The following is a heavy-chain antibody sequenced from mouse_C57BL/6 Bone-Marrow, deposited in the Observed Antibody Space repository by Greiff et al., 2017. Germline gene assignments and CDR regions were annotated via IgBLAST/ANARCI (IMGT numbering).Heavy chain of an antibody. V-gene: IGHV5-6*01. CDR3: ARHSNSWFAY. J-gene: IGHJ3*01. Sequence: DVQLVESGGDLVKPGGSLKLSCAASGFTFSSYGMSWVRQTPDKRLEWVATISSGGSYTYYPDSVKGRFTISRDNAKNTLYLQMSSLKSEDTAMYYCARHSNSWFAYWGQGTLVTVSA. CDR1: GFTFSSYG. CDR2: ISSGGSYT. D-gene: IGHD2-5*01.